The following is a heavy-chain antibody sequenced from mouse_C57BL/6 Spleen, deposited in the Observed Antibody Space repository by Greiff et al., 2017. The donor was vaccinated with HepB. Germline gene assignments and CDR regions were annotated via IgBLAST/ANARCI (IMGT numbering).Heavy chain of an antibody. CDR1: GYTFTDYY. J-gene: IGHJ3*01. CDR2: INPNNGGT. V-gene: IGHV1-26*01. CDR3: ARYLYDGYGGFAY. Sequence: EVQLQQSGPELVKPGASVKISCKASGYTFTDYYMNWVKQSHGKSLEWIGDINPNNGGTSYNQKFKGKATLTVDKSSSTAYMELRSLTSEDSAVYYCARYLYDGYGGFAYWGQGTLVTVSA. D-gene: IGHD2-3*01.